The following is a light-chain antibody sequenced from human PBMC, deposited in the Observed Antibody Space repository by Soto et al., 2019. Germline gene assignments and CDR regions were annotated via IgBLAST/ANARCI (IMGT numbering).Light chain of an antibody. V-gene: IGLV7-46*01. Sequence: QAVVTQEPSLTVSPGGAVTLTCGSSTGTVTSGHYPYWFQQKPGQAPRALIYDTSDKHSWTPARFSGSLLGGKAALTLSGAQPEDEADYYCLLSYSGARVFGGGTKVTVL. CDR2: DTS. J-gene: IGLJ2*01. CDR1: TGTVTSGHY. CDR3: LLSYSGARV.